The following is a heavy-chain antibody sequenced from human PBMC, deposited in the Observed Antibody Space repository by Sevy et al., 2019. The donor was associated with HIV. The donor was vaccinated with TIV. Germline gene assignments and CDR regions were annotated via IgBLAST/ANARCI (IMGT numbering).Heavy chain of an antibody. CDR2: ISGSGDSI. D-gene: IGHD2-2*01. Sequence: GGSLRLSCAASGFTFSNYAINWVRQAPGKGLEWVSRISGSGDSILYADSVKGRFTISRDNSKNTVHLQMNSLRVEDTAGCDCAKVVVPADIDPFYYYAYGMDVWGEGTTVTVSS. J-gene: IGHJ6*04. V-gene: IGHV3-23*01. CDR3: AKVVVPADIDPFYYYAYGMDV. CDR1: GFTFSNYA.